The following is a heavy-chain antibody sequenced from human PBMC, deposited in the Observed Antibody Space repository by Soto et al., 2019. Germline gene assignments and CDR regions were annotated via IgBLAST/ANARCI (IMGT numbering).Heavy chain of an antibody. V-gene: IGHV4-4*02. CDR1: GGSFTSNNW. CDR3: ASRDPGTSVDY. J-gene: IGHJ4*02. Sequence: QVQLQESGPGLVKPSGTLSLTCAVSGGSFTSNNWWTWVRQPPGQGLEWIGEIYRTGSTNYNPPLKRRVTISLDKSENQFSLKVTSLTAADTAVYYCASRDPGTSVDYWGQGTLVTVSS. CDR2: IYRTGST. D-gene: IGHD1-7*01.